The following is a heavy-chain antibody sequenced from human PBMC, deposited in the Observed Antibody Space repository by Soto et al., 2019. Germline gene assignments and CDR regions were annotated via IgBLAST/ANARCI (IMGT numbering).Heavy chain of an antibody. CDR3: ARGALTIFGVVITMGAFDI. D-gene: IGHD3-3*01. CDR2: ISAYNGNT. CDR1: GYTFTSYG. Sequence: QVQLVQSGAEVKKPAASVKVSCKASGYTFTSYGISWVRQAPGQGLEWMGWISAYNGNTNYAQKLQGRVTMTTDTSTSTAYMELRSLRSDDTAVYYCARGALTIFGVVITMGAFDIWGQGTMVTVSS. J-gene: IGHJ3*02. V-gene: IGHV1-18*01.